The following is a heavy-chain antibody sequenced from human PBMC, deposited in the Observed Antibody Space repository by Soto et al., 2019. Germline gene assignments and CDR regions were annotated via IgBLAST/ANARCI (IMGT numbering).Heavy chain of an antibody. CDR3: AREGLYYDFWSGYYYYYGMDV. CDR1: GFTFSSYW. D-gene: IGHD3-3*01. V-gene: IGHV3-74*01. J-gene: IGHJ6*02. CDR2: INSDGSST. Sequence: GWSLRLSCAASGFTFSSYWMHWVRQAPGKGLVWVSRINSDGSSTSYADSVKGRFTISRDNAKNTLYLQMNSLRAEDTAVYYCAREGLYYDFWSGYYYYYGMDVWGQGTTVTVSS.